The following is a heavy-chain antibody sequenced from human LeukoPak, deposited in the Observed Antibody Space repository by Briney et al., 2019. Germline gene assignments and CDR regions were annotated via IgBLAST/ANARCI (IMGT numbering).Heavy chain of an antibody. V-gene: IGHV4-39*01. Sequence: SETLSLTCTVSGGTISSSNYYWGWIRQSPGKGLEWIGNIFYRGRTYYKSSLKSRVTISVNTSKNQFSLKLSSVTAADTVVYYCARAFEYYYFDYWGQGTLVTVSS. CDR3: ARAFEYYYFDY. CDR2: IFYRGRT. CDR1: GGTISSSNYY. D-gene: IGHD2/OR15-2a*01. J-gene: IGHJ4*02.